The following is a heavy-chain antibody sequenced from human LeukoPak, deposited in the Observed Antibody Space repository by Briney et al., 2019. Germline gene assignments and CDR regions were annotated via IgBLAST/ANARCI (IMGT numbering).Heavy chain of an antibody. CDR2: ISSSSSDI. CDR1: GFTFSSDS. V-gene: IGHV3-21*01. D-gene: IGHD2-8*01. CDR3: ARSEGTIDY. Sequence: GGSLRLSCAASGFTFSSDSMNWVRQAPGKGLEGDSSISSSSSDIYYPDSVKGRFTISRDNAKNSLYLQMNSLRAEDTAVYYCARSEGTIDYWGQGTLVTVSS. J-gene: IGHJ4*02.